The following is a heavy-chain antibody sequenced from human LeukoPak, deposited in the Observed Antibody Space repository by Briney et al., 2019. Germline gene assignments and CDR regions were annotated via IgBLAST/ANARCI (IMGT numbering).Heavy chain of an antibody. CDR1: GFTFDGYA. Sequence: GRSLRLSCAASGFTFDGYAMHWVRQAPGKGLEWVSGISWNSGSIGYADSVKGRFTISRDNAKKYLYLQMNSLRAEDTALYFCAKDSNQGYSSGSIYFAYGGQGPLVTVS. J-gene: IGHJ4*02. V-gene: IGHV3-9*01. CDR3: AKDSNQGYSSGSIYFAY. D-gene: IGHD6-19*01. CDR2: ISWNSGSI.